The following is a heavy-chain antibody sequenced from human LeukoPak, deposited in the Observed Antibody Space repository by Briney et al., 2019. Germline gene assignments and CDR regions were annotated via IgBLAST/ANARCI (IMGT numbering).Heavy chain of an antibody. V-gene: IGHV4-34*01. CDR2: INHRGST. D-gene: IGHD6-19*01. Sequence: SGTLSLTCDVYGGSFSGYYWSWIRQPPGKGLEWIGEINHRGSTNYIPSLKSRVTISVDTSKNQFALKLTSVTAADAAVYYCARGGIVVATDYWGQGTLVTVSS. CDR1: GGSFSGYY. J-gene: IGHJ4*02. CDR3: ARGGIVVATDY.